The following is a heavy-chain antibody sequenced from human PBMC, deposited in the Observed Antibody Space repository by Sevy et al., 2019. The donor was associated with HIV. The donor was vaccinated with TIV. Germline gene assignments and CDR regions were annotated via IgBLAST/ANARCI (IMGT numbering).Heavy chain of an antibody. CDR1: GFTFSSYA. J-gene: IGHJ4*02. Sequence: GGSLRLSCAASGFTFSSYAMHWVRQAPGKGLEWVEVISYDGSNKYYADSVKGRFTISRDNSKNTLYLQMNSLRAEDTAVYYCARDGTRGSSWYLGRYYWGQGTLVTVSS. CDR2: ISYDGSNK. V-gene: IGHV3-30-3*01. D-gene: IGHD6-13*01. CDR3: ARDGTRGSSWYLGRYY.